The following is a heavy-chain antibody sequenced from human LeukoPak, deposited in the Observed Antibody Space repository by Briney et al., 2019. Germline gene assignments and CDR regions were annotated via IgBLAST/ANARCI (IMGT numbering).Heavy chain of an antibody. D-gene: IGHD6-6*01. CDR3: ARDSLSSYSSSFDY. V-gene: IGHV3-23*01. CDR1: GFTFSSYA. CDR2: ISGSGGST. J-gene: IGHJ4*02. Sequence: GGSLRLSCAASGFTFSSYAMSWVRQAPGKGLEWVSAISGSGGSTYYADSVKGRFTISRDNSKNTLYLQMNSLRAEDTAVYYCARDSLSSYSSSFDYWGQGTLVTVSS.